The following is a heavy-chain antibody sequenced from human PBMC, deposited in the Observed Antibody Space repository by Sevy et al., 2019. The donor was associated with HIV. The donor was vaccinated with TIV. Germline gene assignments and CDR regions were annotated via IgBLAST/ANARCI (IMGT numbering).Heavy chain of an antibody. D-gene: IGHD1-1*01. CDR1: GFTFSRYA. Sequence: GGSLRLSCAASGFTFSRYAMSWVRQAPGKGLEWVSGLTNNGDITFDADSVKGRFTISRDNSRNILYLQMNNLRVEDTGVYYCAKEKEYTDPYYFDDWGQGTLVTVSS. CDR3: AKEKEYTDPYYFDD. V-gene: IGHV3-23*01. CDR2: LTNNGDIT. J-gene: IGHJ4*02.